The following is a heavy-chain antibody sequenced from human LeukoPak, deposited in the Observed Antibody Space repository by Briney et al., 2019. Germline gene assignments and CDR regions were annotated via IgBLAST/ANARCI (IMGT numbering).Heavy chain of an antibody. J-gene: IGHJ6*03. CDR1: GFTFSSYA. V-gene: IGHV3-23*01. Sequence: GGSLRLSCAAPGFTFSSYAMNWVRQAPGKGLEWVSTISASGGSTYYADSVKGRFTISRDNSKNTLYLQMNSLRAEDTAVYYCAKDLGKYCISTSCYYYYYMDVWGRGTTVTVSS. CDR2: ISASGGST. CDR3: AKDLGKYCISTSCYYYYYMDV. D-gene: IGHD2-2*01.